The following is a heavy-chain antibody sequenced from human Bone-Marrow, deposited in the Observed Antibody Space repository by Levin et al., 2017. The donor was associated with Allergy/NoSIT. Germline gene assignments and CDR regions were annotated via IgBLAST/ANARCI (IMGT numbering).Heavy chain of an antibody. D-gene: IGHD4-17*01. J-gene: IGHJ4*02. V-gene: IGHV3-11*03. CDR3: VRPSSYGDYFFGS. CDR1: GFTFSDYY. Sequence: GESLKISCAASGFTFSDYYMAWVRQAPGEGLEWISYISISGDYANYADSLRGRFTISRDNALNSISLQLNNLRAEDTGMYYCVRPSSYGDYFFGSWGQGTLVIVSS. CDR2: ISISGDYA.